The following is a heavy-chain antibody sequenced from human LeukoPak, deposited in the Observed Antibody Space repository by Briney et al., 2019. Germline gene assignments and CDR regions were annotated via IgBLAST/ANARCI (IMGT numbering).Heavy chain of an antibody. D-gene: IGHD5/OR15-5a*01. CDR2: INHSGST. J-gene: IGHJ4*02. V-gene: IGHV4-34*01. CDR3: ARRRLRSHYFDY. CDR1: SVSFSGYY. Sequence: SETLSLTCAVYSVSFSGYYRSWISQPPGKGLEWIGEINHSGSTNYNPSLKSRVTISVDTSKNQFSLKLSSVTAADTAVYYCARRRLRSHYFDYWGQGTLVTVSS.